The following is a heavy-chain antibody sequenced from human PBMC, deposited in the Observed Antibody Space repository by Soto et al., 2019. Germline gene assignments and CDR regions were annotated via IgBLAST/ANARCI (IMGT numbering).Heavy chain of an antibody. D-gene: IGHD3-3*01. J-gene: IGHJ6*01. CDR2: IIPIFGTA. V-gene: IGHV1-69*06. CDR3: ARGSFWSGYSHYYYYGMDV. CDR1: GGTFSSYA. Sequence: QVQLVQSGAEVKKPGSSVKVSCKASGGTFSSYAISWVRQAPGQGLEWMGGIIPIFGTANYAQKFQGRVTITADKSTSTAYMELSSLRSEYTAVYYCARGSFWSGYSHYYYYGMDVWGQGTTVTVSS.